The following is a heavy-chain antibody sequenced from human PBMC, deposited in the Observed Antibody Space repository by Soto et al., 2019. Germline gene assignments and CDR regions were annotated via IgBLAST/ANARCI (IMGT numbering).Heavy chain of an antibody. CDR1: GGSISSGGYY. CDR3: ARGRYYGSSGYLFDY. D-gene: IGHD3-22*01. CDR2: IYYSGST. Sequence: PSETLSLTCTVSGGSISSGGYYWSWIRQHPGKGLEWIGYIYYSGSTYYNPSLKSRVTISVDTSKNQFSLKLSSVAAADTAVYYCARGRYYGSSGYLFDYWGQGTLVTVSS. J-gene: IGHJ4*02. V-gene: IGHV4-31*03.